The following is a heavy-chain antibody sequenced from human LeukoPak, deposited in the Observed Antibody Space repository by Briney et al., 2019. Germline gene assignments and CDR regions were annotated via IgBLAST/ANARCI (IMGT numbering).Heavy chain of an antibody. CDR2: IYPGDSDA. V-gene: IGHV5-51*01. CDR1: GYSFTNYW. Sequence: GESLKISCKGSGYSFTNYWIGWVRLMPGKGLKWMGIIYPGDSDARYSPSFQGQVTISADKSISTAYLQWSSLKASDTAMYYCAIKYSSGWFGGDYWGQGTLVTVSS. CDR3: AIKYSSGWFGGDY. D-gene: IGHD6-19*01. J-gene: IGHJ4*02.